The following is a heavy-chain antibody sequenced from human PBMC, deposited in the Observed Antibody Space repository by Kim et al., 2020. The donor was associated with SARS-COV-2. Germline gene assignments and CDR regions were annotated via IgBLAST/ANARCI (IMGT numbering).Heavy chain of an antibody. CDR3: ARSHGGY. D-gene: IGHD3-10*01. V-gene: IGHV4-59*01. J-gene: IGHJ4*02. CDR2: SDGTT. Sequence: SDGTTTYNPSLKSRVTISADTSKNQFSLILTSVTAADTAVYYCARSHGGYWGQGTLVTVSS.